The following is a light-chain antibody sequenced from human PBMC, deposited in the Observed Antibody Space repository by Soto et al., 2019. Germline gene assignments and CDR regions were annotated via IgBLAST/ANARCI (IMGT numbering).Light chain of an antibody. CDR3: QTWGTGIRV. Sequence: QPVLTQSPSASASLGASVNLTCTLSSGHSSYAIAWHQQQPEKGPRYLMKLKSDGSHSKGDGIPDRFSGSSSGAERYLTISSLQSEDEADYSCQTWGTGIRVFGGGTKLTVL. CDR2: LKSDGSH. V-gene: IGLV4-69*01. J-gene: IGLJ3*02. CDR1: SGHSSYA.